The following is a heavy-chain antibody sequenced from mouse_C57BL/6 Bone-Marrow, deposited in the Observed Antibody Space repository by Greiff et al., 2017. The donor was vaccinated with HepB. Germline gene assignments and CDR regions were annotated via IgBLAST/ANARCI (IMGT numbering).Heavy chain of an antibody. Sequence: EVMLVESGGDLVKPGGSLKLSCAASGFTFSSYGMSWVRQTPDKRLAWVATISSGGSYTYYPDSVKGRFTISRDNAKNTLYLQMSSLKSEDTAMYYCARHDPYYYAMDYWGQGTSVTVSS. J-gene: IGHJ4*01. CDR3: ARHDPYYYAMDY. CDR2: ISSGGSYT. CDR1: GFTFSSYG. V-gene: IGHV5-6*02.